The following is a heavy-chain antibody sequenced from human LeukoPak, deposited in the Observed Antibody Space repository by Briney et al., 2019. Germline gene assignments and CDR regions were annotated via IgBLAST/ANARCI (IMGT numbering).Heavy chain of an antibody. Sequence: SETLSLTCTVSGGSISSSSAYWGWIRPPPGKGLEWIGSIYYSKNTYYNPSLKSRLTISVDTSKNQFSLKLTSVTAADTAVYYCARASAHRGIAVAGVYWYFDLWGRGTLVTVSS. CDR3: ARASAHRGIAVAGVYWYFDL. V-gene: IGHV4-39*07. J-gene: IGHJ2*01. CDR2: IYYSKNT. D-gene: IGHD6-19*01. CDR1: GGSISSSSAY.